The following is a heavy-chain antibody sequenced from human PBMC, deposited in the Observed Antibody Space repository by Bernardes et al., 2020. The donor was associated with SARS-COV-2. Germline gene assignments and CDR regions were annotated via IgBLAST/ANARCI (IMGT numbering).Heavy chain of an antibody. CDR1: GGSISGYY. CDR3: ARRPLSSHWSL. V-gene: IGHV4-59*12. CDR2: IYYSGSI. J-gene: IGHJ4*02. D-gene: IGHD6-13*01. Sequence: SESLSLTCTVSGGSISGYYWNWIRQPPGQGLKWIGHIYYSGSINYNPSLKSRTTISLDTSKNQFSLKLDSVTAADTAVYYCARRPLSSHWSLWGQGALVTVSS.